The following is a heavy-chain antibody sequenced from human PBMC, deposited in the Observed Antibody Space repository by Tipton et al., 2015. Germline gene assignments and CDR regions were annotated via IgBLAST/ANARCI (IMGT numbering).Heavy chain of an antibody. CDR3: ARLSPSVWGRYRSTYFDY. V-gene: IGHV4-39*01. D-gene: IGHD3-16*02. J-gene: IGHJ4*02. CDR1: GGSISSSSYY. Sequence: TLSLTCTVSGGSISSSSYYWGWIRQPPGKGLEWIGSIYYSGSTYYNPSLKSRVTISVDTSKNQFSLKLSSVTAADTAVYYCARLSPSVWGRYRSTYFDYWGQGTLGTVSS. CDR2: IYYSGST.